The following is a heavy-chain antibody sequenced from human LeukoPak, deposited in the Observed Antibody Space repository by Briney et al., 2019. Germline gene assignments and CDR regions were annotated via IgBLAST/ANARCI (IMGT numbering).Heavy chain of an antibody. J-gene: IGHJ3*02. CDR3: ARVVVTMVRGVIITDAFDI. CDR2: IYSGGST. CDR1: GFTVSSNY. V-gene: IGHV3-53*01. Sequence: GGSLRLSCAASGFTVSSNYMSWVRQAPGKGLEWASVIYSGGSTYYADSVKGRFTISRDNSKNTLYLQMNSLRAEDTAVYYCARVVVTMVRGVIITDAFDIWGQGTMVTVSS. D-gene: IGHD3-10*01.